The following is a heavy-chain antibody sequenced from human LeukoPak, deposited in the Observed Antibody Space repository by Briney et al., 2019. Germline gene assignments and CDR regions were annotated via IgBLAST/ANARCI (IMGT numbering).Heavy chain of an antibody. V-gene: IGHV3-23*01. CDR3: AKLPTIFGVADSFDI. Sequence: GGSLRLSCVASGITFRSYDMSCVRQAPGKGLEWISAISDRGKTDYADSVKGRFTISRDNSKNTLYLQLSSLRADDTAIYYCAKLPTIFGVADSFDIWGQGTLVTVSS. CDR2: ISDRGKT. CDR1: GITFRSYD. D-gene: IGHD3-3*01. J-gene: IGHJ3*02.